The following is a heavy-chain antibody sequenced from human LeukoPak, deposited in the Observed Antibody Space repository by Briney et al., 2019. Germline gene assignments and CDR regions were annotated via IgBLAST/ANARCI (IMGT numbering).Heavy chain of an antibody. CDR1: GGSISSYY. J-gene: IGHJ4*02. Sequence: SETLSLTCTVSGGSISSYYWSWIRQPPGKGLEWIGYIYYSGSTSYNPSLKSRVTMSVDTSKNQFSLKLSSVTAADTAVYYCARFTYDDYSNSYYIDYRGQGTLVTVSS. D-gene: IGHD4-11*01. CDR3: ARFTYDDYSNSYYIDY. V-gene: IGHV4-59*08. CDR2: IYYSGST.